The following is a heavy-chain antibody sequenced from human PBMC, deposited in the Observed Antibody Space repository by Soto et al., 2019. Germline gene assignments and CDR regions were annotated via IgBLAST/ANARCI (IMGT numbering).Heavy chain of an antibody. CDR2: INHSGST. CDR3: ARAADLRVYYYYYGMDV. J-gene: IGHJ6*02. D-gene: IGHD3-16*01. CDR1: GGSFSCYY. V-gene: IGHV4-34*01. Sequence: SETLSLTCAVYGGSFSCYYWIWIRQPPGKGLEWIGEINHSGSTNYNPSLKSRVTISVDTSKNQFSLKLSSVTAADTAVYYCARAADLRVYYYYYGMDVWGQGTTVTVSS.